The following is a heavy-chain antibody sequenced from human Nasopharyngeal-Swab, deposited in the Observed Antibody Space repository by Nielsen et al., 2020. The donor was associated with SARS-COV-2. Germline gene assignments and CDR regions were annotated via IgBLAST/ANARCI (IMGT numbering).Heavy chain of an antibody. CDR2: IWYDGSNK. V-gene: IGHV3-33*01. J-gene: IGHJ5*02. Sequence: GGSLRPSCAASGFTFSSYGLHWVRQAPGKGLEWVAVIWYDGSNKYYADSVKGRFTISRDNSKNTLYLQMNSLRAEDTAVYYCARDNHGDNWNDGWFDPGGQGTLVTVSS. D-gene: IGHD1-20*01. CDR3: ARDNHGDNWNDGWFDP. CDR1: GFTFSSYG.